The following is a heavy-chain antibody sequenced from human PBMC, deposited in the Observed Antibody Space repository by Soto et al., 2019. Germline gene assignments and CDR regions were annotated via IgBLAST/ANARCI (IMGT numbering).Heavy chain of an antibody. D-gene: IGHD6-13*01. J-gene: IGHJ4*02. CDR3: GYSILWYRVWN. CDR1: GGSISNSNHY. CDR2: IYYSGST. Sequence: QLQLQESGPGLVKPSETLSLTCTVSGGSISNSNHYWGWIRQPPGKGLEWIGNIYYSGSTYYNPSLKSRLTISADTSKSQFSLKLSSVTAADTAVYYCGYSILWYRVWNWGQGTLVTVSS. V-gene: IGHV4-39*01.